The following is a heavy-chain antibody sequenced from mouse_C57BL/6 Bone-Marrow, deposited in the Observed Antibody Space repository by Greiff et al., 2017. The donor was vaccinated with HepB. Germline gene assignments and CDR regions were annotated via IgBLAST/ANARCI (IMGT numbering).Heavy chain of an antibody. V-gene: IGHV1-75*01. D-gene: IGHD1-1*01. CDR3: ARTYYYGSRYFDY. Sequence: VQLVESGPELVKPGASVKISCKASGYTFTDYYINWLKQRPGQGLEWIGGIFPGSVSTYYNEKFTGKATLTVDKSSSTAYMLLSSLTSEDSAVYFCARTYYYGSRYFDYWGQGTTLTVSS. J-gene: IGHJ2*01. CDR2: IFPGSVST. CDR1: GYTFTDYY.